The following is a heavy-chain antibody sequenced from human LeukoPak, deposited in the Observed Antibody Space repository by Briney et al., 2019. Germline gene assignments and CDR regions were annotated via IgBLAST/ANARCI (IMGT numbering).Heavy chain of an antibody. D-gene: IGHD3-9*01. Sequence: QPGRSLRLSCAASGFTFSSYGMHWVRQAPGKGLEWVSVIYSGGSTYYADSVKGRFTISRDNSKNTLYLQMNSLRAEDTAVYYCARGVPLLTGPPDIEPISPYYFDYWGQGTLVTVSS. V-gene: IGHV3-53*01. CDR3: ARGVPLLTGPPDIEPISPYYFDY. CDR2: IYSGGST. CDR1: GFTFSSYG. J-gene: IGHJ4*02.